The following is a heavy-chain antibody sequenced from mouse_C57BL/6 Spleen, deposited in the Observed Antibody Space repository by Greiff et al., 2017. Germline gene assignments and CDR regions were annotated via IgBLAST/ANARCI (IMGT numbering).Heavy chain of an antibody. CDR1: GYTFTSYW. CDR3: ERCLRRSGGYAMDY. V-gene: IGHV1-53*01. J-gene: IGHJ4*01. Sequence: QVQLQQSGTELVKPGASVKLSCKASGYTFTSYWMHWVKQRPGQGLEWIGNINPSNGGTNYNEKFKSKATLTVDKSSSTSYMQLSNLTSEDSEVYDCERCLRRSGGYAMDYWGQGTSVTVSS. CDR2: INPSNGGT. D-gene: IGHD1-1*01.